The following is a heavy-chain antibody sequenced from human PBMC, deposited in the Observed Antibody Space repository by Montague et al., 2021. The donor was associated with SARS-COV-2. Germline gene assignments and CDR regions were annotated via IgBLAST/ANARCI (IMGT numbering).Heavy chain of an antibody. D-gene: IGHD1-1*01. CDR3: ARGETRRFDY. CDR2: IFYSGTT. Sequence: SETLSLTCTVSGDSMTYFYWSWIRQTPEKGLQWIGYIFYSGTTNYNPSLESRVTITVDTSKNQFYLKLNSVTAADTAVYYCARGETRRFDYWGQGTRVTVSS. CDR1: GDSMTYFY. V-gene: IGHV4-59*01. J-gene: IGHJ4*02.